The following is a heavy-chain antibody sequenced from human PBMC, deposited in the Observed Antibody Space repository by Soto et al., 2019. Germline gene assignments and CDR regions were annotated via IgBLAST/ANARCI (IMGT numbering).Heavy chain of an antibody. Sequence: EVQLVESGGGLVQPGRSLRLSCAASGFTFDDYAMHWVRQAPGKGLEWVSGISWNSGSIGYADSVKGRFTISRDNAKNSLYLQMNSLRAEDTALYYCAKDLGATLVGMDVWGQGTTVTVSS. CDR2: ISWNSGSI. V-gene: IGHV3-9*01. CDR1: GFTFDDYA. CDR3: AKDLGATLVGMDV. J-gene: IGHJ6*02. D-gene: IGHD5-12*01.